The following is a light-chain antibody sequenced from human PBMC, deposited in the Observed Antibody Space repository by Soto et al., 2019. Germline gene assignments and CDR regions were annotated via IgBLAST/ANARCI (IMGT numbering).Light chain of an antibody. CDR2: DAS. Sequence: EIVLTQSPATLSLSPGERATLSCRASQSVSSYLAWYHQKPGQAPRLLIYDASNRATGIPARFSGSGSGTDITLPISSLEPEEFAVYYGQQRSNWPPSFGGGTKVEIK. V-gene: IGKV3-11*01. CDR3: QQRSNWPPS. CDR1: QSVSSY. J-gene: IGKJ4*01.